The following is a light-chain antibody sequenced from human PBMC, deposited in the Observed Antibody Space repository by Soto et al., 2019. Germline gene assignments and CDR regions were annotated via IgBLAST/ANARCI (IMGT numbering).Light chain of an antibody. J-gene: IGKJ4*01. V-gene: IGKV3-20*01. CDR3: HQYGTSPLT. Sequence: EIVLTQSPGTLSLSPGERATLSCRASQSVSSIFLAWYQQKPAQAPRLLIHGASSRATGIPDRFNGSGSGTDFTLTISRLEPEDFAVYYCHQYGTSPLTFGRGTKVEIK. CDR2: GAS. CDR1: QSVSSIF.